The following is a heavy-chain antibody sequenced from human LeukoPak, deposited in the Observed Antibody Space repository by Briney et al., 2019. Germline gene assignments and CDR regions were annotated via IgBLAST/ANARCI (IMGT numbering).Heavy chain of an antibody. V-gene: IGHV1-18*01. CDR1: GYTFTSYG. D-gene: IGHD3-3*01. CDR3: ARDGRYYDFWSGSSNAFDI. J-gene: IGHJ3*02. CDR2: ISAYNGNT. Sequence: GASVKVSCKASGYTFTSYGISWVRQAPGQGLEWMGWISAYNGNTNYAQKLQGRVTMTTDTSTSTAYMELRSLRSDDTAVYYCARDGRYYDFWSGSSNAFDIWGQGTMVTVSS.